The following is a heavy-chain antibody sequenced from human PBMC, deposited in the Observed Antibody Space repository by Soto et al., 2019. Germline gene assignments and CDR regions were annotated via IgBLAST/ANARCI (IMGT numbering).Heavy chain of an antibody. V-gene: IGHV1-69*13. CDR2: IIPMFAKA. CDR3: TRDGTLYDSSAYYYLY. Sequence: SVKVSCKTSGYTFTTYGIRWVRQAPGQGLEWMGGIIPMFAKANYAQKFQDRVTITADESTGTAYMELRSLRFEDTAVYYCTRDGTLYDSSAYYYLYWGQGTLVTVSS. D-gene: IGHD3-22*01. CDR1: GYTFTTYG. J-gene: IGHJ4*02.